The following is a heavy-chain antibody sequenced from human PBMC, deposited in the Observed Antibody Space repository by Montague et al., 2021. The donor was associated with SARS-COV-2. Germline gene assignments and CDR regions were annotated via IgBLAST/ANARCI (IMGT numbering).Heavy chain of an antibody. CDR3: AKDDSSGYSTSWFGP. Sequence: SLRLSCAASDFIFTSYVMHRVRQAPGKGLEWVAVISYDGSNKYYADSVKGRFTISRDNSKNTLYLQMNSLRAEDTAVYYCAKDDSSGYSTSWFGPWGQGTLVTVSS. V-gene: IGHV3-30*18. CDR1: DFIFTSYV. D-gene: IGHD3-22*01. J-gene: IGHJ5*02. CDR2: ISYDGSNK.